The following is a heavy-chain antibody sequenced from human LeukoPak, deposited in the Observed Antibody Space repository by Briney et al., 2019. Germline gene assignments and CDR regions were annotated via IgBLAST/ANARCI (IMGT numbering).Heavy chain of an antibody. CDR3: AKDWDSSGYRGVPVDY. D-gene: IGHD3-22*01. Sequence: PGGSLRLSCAASGFTFNNYGMHWVRQAPGKGLEWVAFIRYNGNNQYYADSVKGRFTISRDNSKNTLYLQMNSLRAEDTAVYYCAKDWDSSGYRGVPVDYWGQGTLVTVSS. J-gene: IGHJ4*02. CDR1: GFTFNNYG. CDR2: IRYNGNNQ. V-gene: IGHV3-30*02.